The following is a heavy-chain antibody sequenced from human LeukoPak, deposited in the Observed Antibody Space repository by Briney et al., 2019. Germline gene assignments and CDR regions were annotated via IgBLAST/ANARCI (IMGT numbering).Heavy chain of an antibody. CDR3: ARDSGTTGEVKFVP. Sequence: SETLSLTCTVSGGSISSSSYYWGWIRQPPGKGLEWIGRIYSSGSTTYNPSLKSRVTMSIDTSKNQFSLKLSFVTAADTAVYYCARDSGTTGEVKFVPWGQGTLVTVSS. V-gene: IGHV4-39*07. CDR1: GGSISSSSYY. J-gene: IGHJ5*02. CDR2: IYSSGST. D-gene: IGHD3-10*01.